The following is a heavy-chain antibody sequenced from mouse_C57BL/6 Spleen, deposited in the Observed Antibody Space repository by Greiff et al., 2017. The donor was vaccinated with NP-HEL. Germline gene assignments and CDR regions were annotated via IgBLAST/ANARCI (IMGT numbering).Heavy chain of an antibody. D-gene: IGHD2-1*01. CDR2: IRLKSDNYAT. Sequence: DVQLVESGGGLVQPGGSMKLSCVASGFTFSNYWMNWVRQSPEKGLEWVAQIRLKSDNYATHYAESVKGRFTISRDDSKSSVYLQMNNLRAEDTGIYYCTGQLYGNYLYYAMDYWGQGTSVTVSS. J-gene: IGHJ4*01. CDR3: TGQLYGNYLYYAMDY. CDR1: GFTFSNYW. V-gene: IGHV6-3*01.